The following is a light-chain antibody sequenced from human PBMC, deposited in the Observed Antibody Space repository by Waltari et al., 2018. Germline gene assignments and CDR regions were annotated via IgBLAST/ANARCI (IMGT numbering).Light chain of an antibody. V-gene: IGLV1-44*01. J-gene: IGLJ2*01. CDR3: AAWDDGLNGL. CDR1: RSNTGKNK. Sequence: QSVLTQPPSVSGAPGPRVTISCSGSRSNTGKNKVNWYQQDPGTAPKLLIFSNTRRASGFPIRFSGNMSGAAASRSIGGLQSDDVADYFCAAWDDGLNGLFGGGTKLTV. CDR2: SNT.